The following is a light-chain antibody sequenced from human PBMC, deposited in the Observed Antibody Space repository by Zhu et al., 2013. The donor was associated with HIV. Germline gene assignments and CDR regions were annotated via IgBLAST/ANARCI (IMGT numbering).Light chain of an antibody. V-gene: IGLV2-14*01. J-gene: IGLJ2*01. Sequence: QSALAQPASVSGSPGQSITISCTGTDRDVGNYDFVSWYQQHPGKAPKLMIYEVFNRPSGVSNRFSASKSGKTASLTISGLQPEDEADYYCTSHGDINNVILGGGTKLTVL. CDR3: TSHGDINNVI. CDR1: DRDVGNYDF. CDR2: EVF.